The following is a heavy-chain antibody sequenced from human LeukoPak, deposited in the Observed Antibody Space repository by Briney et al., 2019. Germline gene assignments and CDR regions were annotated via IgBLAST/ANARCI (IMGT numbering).Heavy chain of an antibody. CDR1: GGSISSKSYY. CDR2: IYYSGST. J-gene: IGHJ4*02. D-gene: IGHD1-26*01. V-gene: IGHV4-39*01. Sequence: SETLSLTCTVSGGSISSKSYYWGWIRQPPGKGLERIGSIYYSGSTYYNPSRKSRVTISVDTSKNQFSLKLSSVTAADTAVYYCARRVGATYYFDYWGQGTLVTVSS. CDR3: ARRVGATYYFDY.